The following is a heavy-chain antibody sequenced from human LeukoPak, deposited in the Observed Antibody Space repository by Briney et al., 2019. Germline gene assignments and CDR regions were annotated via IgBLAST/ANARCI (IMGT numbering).Heavy chain of an antibody. J-gene: IGHJ4*02. D-gene: IGHD1-26*01. Sequence: GSLRLSCAASGFTFSSYAMHWVRQAPGKGLEWVAVISYDGSNKYYADSVKGRFTISRDNSKNTLYLQMNSLRAEDTAVYYCARGVGSGSRLRAGDYWGQGTLVTVSS. CDR3: ARGVGSGSRLRAGDY. CDR2: ISYDGSNK. CDR1: GFTFSSYA. V-gene: IGHV3-30*14.